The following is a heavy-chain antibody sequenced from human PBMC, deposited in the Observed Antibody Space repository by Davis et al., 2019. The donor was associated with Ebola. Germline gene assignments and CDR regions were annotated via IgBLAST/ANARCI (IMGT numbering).Heavy chain of an antibody. Sequence: AASVKVSCKASGYTLTHYAMNWVRQAPGQGLEWMGWINTNTGNPTYAKDFTGRFVFSLDTSVRTAYLQISSLKPEDTAVYYCTRDPHHTSGWYPFDFWGQGTLVTVSS. J-gene: IGHJ4*02. CDR3: TRDPHHTSGWYPFDF. D-gene: IGHD6-13*01. CDR2: INTNTGNP. CDR1: GYTLTHYA. V-gene: IGHV7-4-1*02.